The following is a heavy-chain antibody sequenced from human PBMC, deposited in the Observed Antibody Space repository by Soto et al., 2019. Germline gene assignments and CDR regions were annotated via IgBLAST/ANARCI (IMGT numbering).Heavy chain of an antibody. Sequence: SWVRQMPGKGLEGIGEINHSGSTNYNPSLKSRVTISVDTSKNQFSLKLSSVTAADTAVYYCARRVIYYYGMDVWGQGTTVTVSS. CDR3: ARRVIYYYGMDV. J-gene: IGHJ6*02. V-gene: IGHV4-34*01. CDR2: INHSGST. D-gene: IGHD2-8*01.